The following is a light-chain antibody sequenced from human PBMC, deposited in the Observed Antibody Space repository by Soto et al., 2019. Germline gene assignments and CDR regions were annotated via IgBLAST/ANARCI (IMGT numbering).Light chain of an antibody. CDR2: GNS. J-gene: IGLJ1*01. CDR3: QSYDSSLREV. CDR1: SSNIGAGYD. Sequence: QSVLTQPPSVSGAPGQRVTISCTGSSSNIGAGYDVHWYQQLPGTAPKLLIYGNSNRSSGVPDRFSGSKSGTSASLAITGLQAEDEADYYCQSYDSSLREVFGTGTKLTVL. V-gene: IGLV1-40*01.